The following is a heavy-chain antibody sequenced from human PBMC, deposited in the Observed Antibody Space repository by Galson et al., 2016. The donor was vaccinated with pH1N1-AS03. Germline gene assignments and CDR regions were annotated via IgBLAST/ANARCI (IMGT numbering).Heavy chain of an antibody. Sequence: SVKVSCKASGYSFTDYYIHWVRQAPGLGLDWMGRFDPSTGSSKHAQQFLDRFIMTRDTSISTAYMELSRLTSDDTAIYYCSRQPSFYDTSGLPDAFDIWGQGTMVTVTS. V-gene: IGHV1-2*06. J-gene: IGHJ3*02. CDR2: FDPSTGSS. D-gene: IGHD3-22*01. CDR3: SRQPSFYDTSGLPDAFDI. CDR1: GYSFTDYY.